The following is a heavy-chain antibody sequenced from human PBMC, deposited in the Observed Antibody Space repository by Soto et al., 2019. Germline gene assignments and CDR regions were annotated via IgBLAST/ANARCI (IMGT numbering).Heavy chain of an antibody. CDR1: GFSVSTFR. CDR2: IWIDEDTK. Sequence: QVQLVESGGGVVQPGKSLRLSCVMSGFSVSTFRMHWVRQAPGKALAWVAVIWIDEDTKYYVDSVKGRFTISKDNSKNTLYLQMDRLRVDDTAIYYCVRVSSFGSGIDYALGFFAPWGQGTLVTVSS. CDR3: VRVSSFGSGIDYALGFFAP. D-gene: IGHD3-10*01. J-gene: IGHJ5*02. V-gene: IGHV3-33*01.